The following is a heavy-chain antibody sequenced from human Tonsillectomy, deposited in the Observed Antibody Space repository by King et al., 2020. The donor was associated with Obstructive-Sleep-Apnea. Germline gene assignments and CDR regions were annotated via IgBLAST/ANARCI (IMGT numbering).Heavy chain of an antibody. V-gene: IGHV3-23*04. CDR2: ITGSGGDT. J-gene: IGHJ3*01. D-gene: IGHD2/OR15-2a*01. Sequence: DVQLVESGGGLVQPGESLRLSCAGSGFTFRSYALTWVRQAPGKGLEWVSSITGSGGDTYYADSVKGRFTISRDNSKDTLYPQMNNMRAEDTALYYCAKVSWAIVIGSGAFHVWGQGTTVTVSS. CDR3: AKVSWAIVIGSGAFHV. CDR1: GFTFRSYA.